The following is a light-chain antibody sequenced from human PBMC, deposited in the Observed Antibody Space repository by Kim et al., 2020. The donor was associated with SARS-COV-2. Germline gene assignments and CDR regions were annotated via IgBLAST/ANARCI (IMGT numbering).Light chain of an antibody. V-gene: IGKV1-5*03. CDR2: KAS. J-gene: IGKJ1*01. CDR1: QSISSW. CDR3: QQYNSYS. Sequence: DIQMTQSPSTLSASVGDRVTITCRASQSISSWLAWYQQKPGKAPKLLIYKASSLESGVPSRFSGSGSGTEFTLTISSLQPDDFATYYCQQYNSYSFGQRTKVDIK.